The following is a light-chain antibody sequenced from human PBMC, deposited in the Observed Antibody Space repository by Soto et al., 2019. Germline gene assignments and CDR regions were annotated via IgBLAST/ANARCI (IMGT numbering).Light chain of an antibody. Sequence: QLVLTQSPSASASLGASVKLTCTLSSGHSNYAIAWHQQQPEKGPRYLMKLNRAGSHSKGDGIPNRFSGSSSGAERYLTIASLQSEDEADCYCQTWGTGIVIFGGGTKLTVL. V-gene: IGLV4-69*01. J-gene: IGLJ2*01. CDR1: SGHSNYA. CDR2: LNRAGSH. CDR3: QTWGTGIVI.